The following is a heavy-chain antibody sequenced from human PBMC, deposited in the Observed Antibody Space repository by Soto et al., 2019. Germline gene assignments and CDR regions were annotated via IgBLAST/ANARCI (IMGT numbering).Heavy chain of an antibody. V-gene: IGHV3-23*01. Sequence: GGSLRLSCEASGFTFSSYAMSWVRQAPGKGLEWVSSISSGDSTTYYADSVKGRFTISRDNSKNTLFLQMSSLRAEDTAVYYCASPRGGGFYYQALDCWGQGTLVTVSS. CDR3: ASPRGGGFYYQALDC. D-gene: IGHD3-22*01. CDR1: GFTFSSYA. CDR2: ISSGDSTT. J-gene: IGHJ4*02.